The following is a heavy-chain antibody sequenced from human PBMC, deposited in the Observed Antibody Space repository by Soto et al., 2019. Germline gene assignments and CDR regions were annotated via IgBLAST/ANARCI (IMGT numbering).Heavy chain of an antibody. CDR2: IRQSGDRS. D-gene: IGHD3-10*01. Sequence: GGSLRLSCAASGFIFSNFAMYWVRRAPGKGLEWVSSIRQSGDRSSYADSAKGRFTISRDNSKNPLYLQMNGLRLDDTAVYYCVTAVRTRLDNWGPGTLVTVSS. CDR1: GFIFSNFA. CDR3: VTAVRTRLDN. V-gene: IGHV3-23*01. J-gene: IGHJ4*02.